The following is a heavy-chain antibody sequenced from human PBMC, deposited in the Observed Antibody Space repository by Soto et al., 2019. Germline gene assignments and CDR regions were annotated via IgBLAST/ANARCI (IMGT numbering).Heavy chain of an antibody. Sequence: PVGSLIHSCSASGFPFSNYWMTWVRQAPGKGLEWVANIIKDGSEKSYVDSVKGRFTISRDNAKNSLYLEMNNLRVEDTAVYYCARDWGGLGYWGQGILVTVSS. CDR1: GFPFSNYW. CDR3: ARDWGGLGY. CDR2: IIKDGSEK. J-gene: IGHJ4*02. D-gene: IGHD3-10*01. V-gene: IGHV3-7*03.